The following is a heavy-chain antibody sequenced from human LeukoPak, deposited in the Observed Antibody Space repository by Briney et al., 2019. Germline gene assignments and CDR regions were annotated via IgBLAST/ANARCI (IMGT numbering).Heavy chain of an antibody. Sequence: GGSLRLSCVASGSTFSSYSMNWVRQAPGKGLEWVSSISSSSSHIYYADSVKGRFTISRDNAKNSLYLQMNSLRAEDTAVYYCARGSRGYGDYGVFDYWGQGTLVTVSS. CDR2: ISSSSSHI. D-gene: IGHD4-17*01. CDR1: GSTFSSYS. J-gene: IGHJ4*02. CDR3: ARGSRGYGDYGVFDY. V-gene: IGHV3-21*01.